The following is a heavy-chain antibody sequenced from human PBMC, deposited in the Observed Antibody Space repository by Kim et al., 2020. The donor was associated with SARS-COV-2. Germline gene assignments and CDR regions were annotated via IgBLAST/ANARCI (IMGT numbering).Heavy chain of an antibody. CDR2: VDHSGTT. Sequence: SETLSLTCVVSGASISSSSCWSWVRQPPGKGLEWIGEVDHSGTTSYNESLKNRVSILVDKSKNQFSLRLTSVSAADTAVYYCARGVSSAWTLRAWFDPWG. CDR3: ARGVSSAWTLRAWFDP. J-gene: IGHJ5*02. CDR1: GASISSSSC. D-gene: IGHD3-22*01. V-gene: IGHV4-4*02.